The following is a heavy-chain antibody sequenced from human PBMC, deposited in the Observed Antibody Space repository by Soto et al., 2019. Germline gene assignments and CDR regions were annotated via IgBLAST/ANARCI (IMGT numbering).Heavy chain of an antibody. J-gene: IGHJ4*02. Sequence: QVQLQESGPGLVKPSQTLSLTCTVSGGSISSGGYYWSWIRQHPGKGLEWIGYIYYSGSTYYNPSLKSSXXIXVXXCKIQFSLKLSSVTAADTAVYYCARGPVGYFDWLIWGQGTLVTVSS. CDR3: ARGPVGYFDWLI. V-gene: IGHV4-31*03. CDR1: GGSISSGGYY. CDR2: IYYSGST. D-gene: IGHD3-9*01.